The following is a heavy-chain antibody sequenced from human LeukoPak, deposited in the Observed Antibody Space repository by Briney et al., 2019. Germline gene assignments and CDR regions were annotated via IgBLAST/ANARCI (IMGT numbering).Heavy chain of an antibody. CDR3: ARDPTYYYDSSGSPRLDY. CDR2: INPSGGST. J-gene: IGHJ4*02. V-gene: IGHV1-46*01. Sequence: APVKVSCKASGYTFTSYYMHWVRQAPVQGLEWMGIINPSGGSTSYAQKFQGRVTMTRDTSTSTAYMELRSLRSDDTAVYYCARDPTYYYDSSGSPRLDYWGQGTLVTVSS. D-gene: IGHD3-22*01. CDR1: GYTFTSYY.